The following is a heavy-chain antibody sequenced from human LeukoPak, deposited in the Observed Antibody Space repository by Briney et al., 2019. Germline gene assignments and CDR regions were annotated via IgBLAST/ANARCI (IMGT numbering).Heavy chain of an antibody. D-gene: IGHD1-1*01. CDR3: ARILTTGTTVSY. CDR2: ISSSSTT. Sequence: GGSLRLSCAASGFTFSSYSMNWVRQAPGKGLEWVSYISSSSTTYYADSVKGRFTISRDNAKNSLYLQMNSLRAEDTAVYYCARILTTGTTVSYWGQGTLVTVSS. J-gene: IGHJ4*02. V-gene: IGHV3-48*01. CDR1: GFTFSSYS.